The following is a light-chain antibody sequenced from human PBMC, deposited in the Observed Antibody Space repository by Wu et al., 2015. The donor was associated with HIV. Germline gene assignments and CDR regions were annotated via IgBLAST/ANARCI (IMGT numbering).Light chain of an antibody. Sequence: EIVMTQSPVTLSVSPGERATLSCRASQTIGTNLAWYQQKPGQAPRLLMYGASTRATGIPDRFSGSGSGTEFTLTIRSMQSEDFAVYYCQQYNSWPDTFGQGTRLEIK. V-gene: IGKV3-15*01. CDR3: QQYNSWPDT. CDR2: GAS. J-gene: IGKJ2*01. CDR1: QTIGTN.